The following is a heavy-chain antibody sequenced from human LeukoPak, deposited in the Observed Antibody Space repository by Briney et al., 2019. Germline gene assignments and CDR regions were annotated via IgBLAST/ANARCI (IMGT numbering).Heavy chain of an antibody. D-gene: IGHD3-3*01. CDR3: ARGSDFWSGFYYYYYCMDV. CDR1: GFTFDDYG. V-gene: IGHV3-20*04. CDR2: INWNGGST. J-gene: IGHJ6*03. Sequence: PGXSLRLSCAASGFTFDDYGMSWVRQAPGKGLEWVSGINWNGGSTVYADSVKGRFTISRDNAKNSLYLQMNSLRAEDTALYYCARGSDFWSGFYYYYYCMDVWGKGTTVTVSS.